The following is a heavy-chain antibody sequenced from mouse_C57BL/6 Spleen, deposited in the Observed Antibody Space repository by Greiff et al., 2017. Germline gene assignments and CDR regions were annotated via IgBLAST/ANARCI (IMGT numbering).Heavy chain of an antibody. CDR1: GYTFTSYW. D-gene: IGHD2-4*01. CDR3: AREITTEAMDY. Sequence: QVQLQQPGAELVKPGASVKLSCKASGYTFTSYWMPWVKQRPGRGLEWIGRIVPNSGGPKYNEKFKSKATLTVDEPSSTAYMQLSSLTSEDSAVYYCAREITTEAMDYWGQGTSVTVSS. J-gene: IGHJ4*01. V-gene: IGHV1-72*01. CDR2: IVPNSGGP.